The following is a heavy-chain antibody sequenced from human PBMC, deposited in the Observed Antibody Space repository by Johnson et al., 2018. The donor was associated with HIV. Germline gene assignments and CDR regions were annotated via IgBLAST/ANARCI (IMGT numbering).Heavy chain of an antibody. J-gene: IGHJ3*02. V-gene: IGHV3-30*18. CDR2: ISYDGSKK. D-gene: IGHD1-26*01. CDR3: AKAILGGNYYGDDAYYI. CDR1: AVSGFSVSSNY. Sequence: QVQLVESGGGLVQPGGSLRLSCAASAVSGFSVSSNYINWVRQAPGKGLEWVAVISYDGSKKYYADSVQGRFTISRDNSKNTLYLQMNSLRTEDTAVYYCAKAILGGNYYGDDAYYIWGQGTMVTVSS.